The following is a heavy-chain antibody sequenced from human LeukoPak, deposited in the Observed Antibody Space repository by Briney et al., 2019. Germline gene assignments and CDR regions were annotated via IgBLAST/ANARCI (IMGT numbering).Heavy chain of an antibody. CDR1: RDSPSLHF. Sequence: SETLSLTRILSRDSPSLHFWSCVRQPPGRGLEWIAFIHYNGRTKYNPSLQSRVTISRDTSDNNFSLKLTSVTAADTAVYYCARLLDNDSSGDPDTFDIWGQGTAVTVSS. V-gene: IGHV4-59*11. CDR2: IHYNGRT. D-gene: IGHD3-22*01. J-gene: IGHJ3*02. CDR3: ARLLDNDSSGDPDTFDI.